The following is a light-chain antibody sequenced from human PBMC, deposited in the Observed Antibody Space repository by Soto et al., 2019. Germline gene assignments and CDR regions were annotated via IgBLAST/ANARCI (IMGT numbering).Light chain of an antibody. CDR3: QSYDSSLSGSNVV. V-gene: IGLV1-40*01. CDR1: SSNIGAGFD. CDR2: GNS. Sequence: QSVLTQPPSLSGAPGQRVTISCTGSSSNIGAGFDVHWYQQLPGTAPKLLIYGNSNRPSGVPDRFSGSKSGTSASLAITGLQAEDEAEYYCQSYDSSLSGSNVVFGGGTKLT. J-gene: IGLJ2*01.